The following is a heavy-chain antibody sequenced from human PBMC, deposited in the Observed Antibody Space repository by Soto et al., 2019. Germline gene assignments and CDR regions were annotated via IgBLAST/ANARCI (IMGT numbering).Heavy chain of an antibody. J-gene: IGHJ3*02. CDR3: ATPSQFYYDSSGYPI. Sequence: PGESLKISCKGSGYSFTSYWISWVRQMTGKGLEWMGRIDPSDSYTNYSPSFQGHVTISADKSISTAYLQWSSLKASDTAMYYCATPSQFYYDSSGYPIWGQGTMVTVSS. CDR2: IDPSDSYT. D-gene: IGHD3-22*01. CDR1: GYSFTSYW. V-gene: IGHV5-10-1*01.